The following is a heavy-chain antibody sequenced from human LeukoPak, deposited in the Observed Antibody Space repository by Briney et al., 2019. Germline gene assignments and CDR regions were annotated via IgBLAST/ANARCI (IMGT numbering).Heavy chain of an antibody. CDR3: ARVRDGSGSSVFDY. Sequence: PSETLSLTCTVSGGSISSGGYYWSWIRQHPGKGLEWIGYIYYSGSTYYNPSLKSRVTISVDTSKNQFSLKLSSVTAADTAVYYCARVRDGSGSSVFDYWGQGTLVTVSS. CDR2: IYYSGST. D-gene: IGHD3-10*01. CDR1: GGSISSGGYY. J-gene: IGHJ4*02. V-gene: IGHV4-31*03.